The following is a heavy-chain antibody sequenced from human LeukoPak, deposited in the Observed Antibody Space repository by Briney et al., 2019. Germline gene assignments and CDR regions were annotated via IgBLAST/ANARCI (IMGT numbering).Heavy chain of an antibody. CDR2: INHSGST. Sequence: PSETLSLTCAVYDGSFSGYYWSWIRQPPGKGLEWIGEINHSGSTNYNPSLKSRVTISVDTSKNQFSLKLSSVTAADTAVYYCARVGATNYYHYYYMDVWGKGTTVTVSS. CDR1: DGSFSGYY. D-gene: IGHD1-26*01. V-gene: IGHV4-34*01. J-gene: IGHJ6*03. CDR3: ARVGATNYYHYYYMDV.